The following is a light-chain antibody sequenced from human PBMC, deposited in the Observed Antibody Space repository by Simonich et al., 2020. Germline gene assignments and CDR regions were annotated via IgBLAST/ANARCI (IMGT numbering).Light chain of an antibody. Sequence: EIVLTQSPATLSLSPGERATLSCRASQSVNSYLAWYQQKPGQAPRLLIYDASNSSTGIPARFSGSGSGTDFTLTIRSLEPEDFAVYYCQQRSNWPPITFGQGTRLEIK. J-gene: IGKJ5*01. CDR2: DAS. V-gene: IGKV3-11*01. CDR3: QQRSNWPPIT. CDR1: QSVNSY.